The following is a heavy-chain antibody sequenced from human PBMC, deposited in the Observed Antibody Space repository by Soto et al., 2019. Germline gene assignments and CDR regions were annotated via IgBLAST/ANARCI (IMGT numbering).Heavy chain of an antibody. CDR3: ARAAPRGAFDY. J-gene: IGHJ4*02. V-gene: IGHV3-21*01. CDR2: ISSSSSYI. Sequence: GGALRLSCSASGFTFSSYSMNWVRQAPGKGLEWVSPISSSSSYIYYADSVKGRFTISRDNAKNSLYLQMNSLRAEDTAVYYCARAAPRGAFDYWGQGTLVTVSS. CDR1: GFTFSSYS. D-gene: IGHD1-26*01.